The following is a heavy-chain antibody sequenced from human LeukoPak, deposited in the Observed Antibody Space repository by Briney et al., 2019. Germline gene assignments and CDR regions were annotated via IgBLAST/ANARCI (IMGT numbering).Heavy chain of an antibody. CDR1: GFPPSTYT. D-gene: IGHD2-15*01. Sequence: GGSLRLSCAPSGFPPSTYTTRSVSQAPGEGLEWVSLITASGDNTYYPDSMMGRFSISRDNSKNTVYLQMSSLRADDTAVYYCVKGNCYHFDSWGQGTLVTVSS. CDR2: ITASGDNT. CDR3: VKGNCYHFDS. V-gene: IGHV3-23*01. J-gene: IGHJ4*02.